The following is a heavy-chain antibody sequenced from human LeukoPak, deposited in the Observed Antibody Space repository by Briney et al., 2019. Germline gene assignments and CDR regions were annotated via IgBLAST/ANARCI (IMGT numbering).Heavy chain of an antibody. J-gene: IGHJ4*02. D-gene: IGHD1-26*01. V-gene: IGHV4-39*01. CDR1: GASISGGTYY. CDR3: ARRGGSGRAFDY. Sequence: PSETLSLTCSVSGASISGGTYYWGWLRQPPGKGLEWIGSIYYTGSTYDNPSLKSRVTMSVDTSKNQFSLKLSSVTAADTAVYYCARRGGSGRAFDYWGQGTLVTVSS. CDR2: IYYTGST.